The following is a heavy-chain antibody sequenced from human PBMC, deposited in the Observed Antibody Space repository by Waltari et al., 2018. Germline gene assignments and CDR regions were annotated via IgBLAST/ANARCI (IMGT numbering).Heavy chain of an antibody. CDR1: GSTFTSYA. V-gene: IGHV1-3*01. Sequence: QVQLVPSGAEVKKPGASVKVSCKASGSTFTSYAMHWGRQAPGQRLECMGWINAGNGNTKYSQKFQGRVTITRDTSASTAYMELSSLRSEDTAVYDCARSRKGGVIDYWGQGTLVTVSS. CDR2: INAGNGNT. D-gene: IGHD3-16*01. CDR3: ARSRKGGVIDY. J-gene: IGHJ4*02.